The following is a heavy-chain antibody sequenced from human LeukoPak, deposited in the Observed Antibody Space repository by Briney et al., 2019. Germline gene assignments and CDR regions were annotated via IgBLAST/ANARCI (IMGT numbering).Heavy chain of an antibody. D-gene: IGHD5-12*01. V-gene: IGHV4-59*12. Sequence: SETLSLTCTVSGGSISSYYWSWIRQPPGKGLEWIGYIHYSGGITYYNPSLKSRVTISVDTSKNQFSLRLSSVTAADTAVYYCARTTVAFPFVDYWGQGTLVAVSS. CDR3: ARTTVAFPFVDY. J-gene: IGHJ4*02. CDR2: IHYSGGIT. CDR1: GGSISSYY.